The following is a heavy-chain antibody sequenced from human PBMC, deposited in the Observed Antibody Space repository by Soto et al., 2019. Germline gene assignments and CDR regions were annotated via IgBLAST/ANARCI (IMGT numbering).Heavy chain of an antibody. V-gene: IGHV1-46*01. Sequence: ASVKISCKASGYTFFKYFIHWVRQAPGQGLEWIGIINPSRGSATYGPIFQGRVSLTTDMPTSTVYMELRSLRSEDTAIYYCARPLIGNTIDLWGEGTSVPVS. CDR1: GYTFFKYF. J-gene: IGHJ3*01. D-gene: IGHD1-7*01. CDR2: INPSRGSA. CDR3: ARPLIGNTIDL.